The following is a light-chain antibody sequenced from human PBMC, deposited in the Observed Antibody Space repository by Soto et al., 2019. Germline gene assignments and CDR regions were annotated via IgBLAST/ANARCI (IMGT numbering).Light chain of an antibody. CDR3: QQLNYYPLT. CDR1: QGISNF. Sequence: DRVTIACRASQGISNFLAWYQQKAGKAPKLLIYAASTLQSGVPSRFSGSGSGTEFTLTITSVQPEDFATYYCQQLNYYPLTFGGGTKVDIK. V-gene: IGKV1-9*01. J-gene: IGKJ4*01. CDR2: AAS.